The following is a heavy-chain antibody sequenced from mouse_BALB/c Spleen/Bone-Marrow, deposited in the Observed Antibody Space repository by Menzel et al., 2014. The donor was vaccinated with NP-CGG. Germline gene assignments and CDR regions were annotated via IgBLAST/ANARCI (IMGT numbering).Heavy chain of an antibody. Sequence: EAKLVESGGGLVKPGGSLKLSCAASGFAFSSYDMSWVRQTPEKRLEWVAYISSGGGSTYYPGTVKGRFTISRDNAKNTLYLQMSSLKSEDTAMYYCARQGYGYVDFDVWGAGTTVTVSS. J-gene: IGHJ1*01. D-gene: IGHD1-2*01. CDR1: GFAFSSYD. CDR3: ARQGYGYVDFDV. V-gene: IGHV5-12-1*01. CDR2: ISSGGGST.